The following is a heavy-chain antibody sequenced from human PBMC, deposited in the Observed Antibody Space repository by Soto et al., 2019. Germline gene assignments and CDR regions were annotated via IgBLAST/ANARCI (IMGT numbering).Heavy chain of an antibody. D-gene: IGHD3-9*01. V-gene: IGHV3-9*01. CDR1: GFTFDDYA. CDR3: AKGGGDGYYDILTGYHMELDY. CDR2: ISWNSGSI. J-gene: IGHJ4*02. Sequence: PGGSLRLSCAASGFTFDDYAMHWVRQAPGKGLKWVSGISWNSGSIGYADSVKGRFTISRDNAKNSLYLQMNSLRAEDTALYYCAKGGGDGYYDILTGYHMELDYWGQGTLVTVSS.